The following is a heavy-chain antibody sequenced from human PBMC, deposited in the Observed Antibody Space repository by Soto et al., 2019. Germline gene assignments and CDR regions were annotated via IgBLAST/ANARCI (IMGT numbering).Heavy chain of an antibody. J-gene: IGHJ5*02. D-gene: IGHD3-10*01. CDR1: GGSISSYY. CDR2: ISYSGST. V-gene: IGHV4-59*08. CDR3: ASLRSCYGSQGFDP. Sequence: QVQLQESGPGLVKPSETLSLTCTVSGGSISSYYWSWIRQPPVKGLEWIGYISYSGSTNYNPSLESRLNVSVATSQNQFSLNLSSVTAADTAVNYCASLRSCYGSQGFDPWGQGTLVTVSS.